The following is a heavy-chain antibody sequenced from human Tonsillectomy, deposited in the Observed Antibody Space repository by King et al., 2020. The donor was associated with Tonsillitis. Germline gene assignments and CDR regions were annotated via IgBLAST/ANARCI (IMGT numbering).Heavy chain of an antibody. Sequence: VQLVESGAEVKKPGASVKVSCKASGYTFTAYYMYWVRQAPGQGLEWMGWINPNSGGTNYAQKFQGRVTMTRDTSIRPAYMGLSRLRSDDTSVYYCARGRYSYGYFDYWGQGTLVTVSS. CDR2: INPNSGGT. V-gene: IGHV1-2*02. D-gene: IGHD5-18*01. CDR1: GYTFTAYY. J-gene: IGHJ4*02. CDR3: ARGRYSYGYFDY.